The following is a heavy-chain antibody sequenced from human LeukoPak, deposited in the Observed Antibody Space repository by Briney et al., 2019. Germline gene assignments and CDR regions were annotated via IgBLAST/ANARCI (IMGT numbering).Heavy chain of an antibody. CDR1: GFTFSSYA. J-gene: IGHJ6*02. CDR2: ISYDGSNK. Sequence: PGGSLRLSCAASGFTFSSYAMHWVRQAPGKGLEWVAVISYDGSNKYYADSVKGRFTISRDNSKNTLYLQMNSLRAEDTAVYYCARDVLKVVVPAAITSGPRFYYYYGMDVWGQGTMVTVSS. CDR3: ARDVLKVVVPAAITSGPRFYYYYGMDV. D-gene: IGHD2-2*02. V-gene: IGHV3-30-3*01.